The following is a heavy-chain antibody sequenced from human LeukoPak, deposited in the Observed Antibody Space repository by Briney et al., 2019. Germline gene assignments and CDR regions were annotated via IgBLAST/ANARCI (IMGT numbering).Heavy chain of an antibody. CDR2: ISSTSSTI. Sequence: GGSLRLSCAASGFTFSSYSMNWVRQTPGKGLEWISYISSTSSTIYFADSVKGRFTISRDNAKNSLYLQMNSLRAEDTAVYYCARGDNSAFDIWGQGTMVTVSS. D-gene: IGHD3-22*01. J-gene: IGHJ3*02. CDR3: ARGDNSAFDI. CDR1: GFTFSSYS. V-gene: IGHV3-48*01.